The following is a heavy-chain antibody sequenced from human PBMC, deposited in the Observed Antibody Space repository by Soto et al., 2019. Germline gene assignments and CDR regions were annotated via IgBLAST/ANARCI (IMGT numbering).Heavy chain of an antibody. V-gene: IGHV3-30*18. J-gene: IGHJ4*02. D-gene: IGHD4-17*01. CDR2: ISYDGRNK. CDR3: AKDRYTGQYGDFLY. CDR1: GFAFDSYG. Sequence: QVQLVESGGGMVQPGRSLRLSCAASGFAFDSYGMHWVRQAPGKGLEWVAVISYDGRNKFYADSVKGRFTISRDNSKNTLFRQMDSLRAEDTAVYYCAKDRYTGQYGDFLYWGQGTLVTVSS.